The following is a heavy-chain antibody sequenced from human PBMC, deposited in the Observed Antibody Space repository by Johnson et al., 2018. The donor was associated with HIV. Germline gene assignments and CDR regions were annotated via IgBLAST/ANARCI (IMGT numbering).Heavy chain of an antibody. D-gene: IGHD1-7*01. CDR3: ARENYRRRDAFDV. V-gene: IGHV3-72*01. CDR2: TTDKLNSYTT. Sequence: QLVESGGGLVQPGGSLRLSCVVSGFTFSDYYMDWVRQAPGKGLEWVGRTTDKLNSYTTKYAASVKGKFTISRDDSKKSLNMKINSLRTEDTAVYYCARENYRRRDAFDVWGQGTVVIVSS. J-gene: IGHJ3*01. CDR1: GFTFSDYY.